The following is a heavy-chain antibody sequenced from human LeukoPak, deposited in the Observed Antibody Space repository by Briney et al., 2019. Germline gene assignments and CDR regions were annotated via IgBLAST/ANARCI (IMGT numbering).Heavy chain of an antibody. CDR2: ISAYNGNT. CDR1: GYTFTSYG. CDR3: ARGSSGWSVHPYYYYYYYMDV. D-gene: IGHD6-19*01. J-gene: IGHJ6*03. V-gene: IGHV1-18*01. Sequence: GASVKVSCKASGYTFTSYGISWVRQAPGQGLEWMGWISAYNGNTNYAQKLQGRVTMTTDTSTSTAYMELRSLRSDDTAVYYCARGSSGWSVHPYYYYYYYMDVWGKGTTVTVSS.